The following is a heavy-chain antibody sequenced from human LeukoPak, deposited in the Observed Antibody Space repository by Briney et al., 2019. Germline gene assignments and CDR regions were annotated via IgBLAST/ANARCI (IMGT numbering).Heavy chain of an antibody. CDR2: MNPNSGNT. Sequence: GASVKVSCKASGYTFTSYDINWVRQATGQGLEWMGWMNPNSGNTGYAQKFQGRVTMTRNTSISTAYMELSSLRSEDTAVYYCAGGSSPPTRVATLRGAWFDPWGQGTLVTVSS. CDR1: GYTFTSYD. D-gene: IGHD5-12*01. CDR3: AGGSSPPTRVATLRGAWFDP. V-gene: IGHV1-8*01. J-gene: IGHJ5*02.